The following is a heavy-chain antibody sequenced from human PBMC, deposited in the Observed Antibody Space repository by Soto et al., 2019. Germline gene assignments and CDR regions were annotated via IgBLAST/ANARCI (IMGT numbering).Heavy chain of an antibody. CDR1: GSTFSSYA. J-gene: IGHJ4*02. CDR2: ISYDGSNK. V-gene: IGHV3-30-3*01. CDR3: ERDRVDTTGGFDY. D-gene: IGHD5-18*01. Sequence: QVQLVESGGGVVQPGRSLRLSCAASGSTFSSYAMHWVRQAPGKGLEWVAVISYDGSNKYYADSVKGRFTISRDNSKNKLYLQMNSLRAEDTAVYYCERDRVDTTGGFDYWGQGTLVTVSS.